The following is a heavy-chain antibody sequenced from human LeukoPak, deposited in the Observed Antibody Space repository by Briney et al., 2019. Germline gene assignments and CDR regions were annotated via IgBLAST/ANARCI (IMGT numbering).Heavy chain of an antibody. D-gene: IGHD3-22*01. CDR1: GGSISSYY. CDR3: ARAGGYYYDSSGPVDY. Sequence: SETLSLTCTVSGGSISSYYWSWIRQPPGKGLEWLGYIYYSGSTNYNPSLKSQVTISVDTSKNQFSLKLSSVTAADTAVYYCARAGGYYYDSSGPVDYWGQGTLVTVSS. V-gene: IGHV4-59*01. CDR2: IYYSGST. J-gene: IGHJ4*02.